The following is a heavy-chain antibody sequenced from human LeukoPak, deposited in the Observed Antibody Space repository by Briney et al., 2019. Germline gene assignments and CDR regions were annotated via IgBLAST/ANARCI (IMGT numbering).Heavy chain of an antibody. Sequence: SETLSLTCAVYGGSFSGYYWSWIRQPPGKGLEWIGEINHSGSTNYNPSLKSRVTISVDTSKNQFSLKLSSVTAADTAVYYCARGNGIAAAGIPSYYGMDVWGQGTTVTVSS. V-gene: IGHV4-34*01. CDR3: ARGNGIAAAGIPSYYGMDV. CDR1: GGSFSGYY. J-gene: IGHJ6*02. CDR2: INHSGST. D-gene: IGHD6-13*01.